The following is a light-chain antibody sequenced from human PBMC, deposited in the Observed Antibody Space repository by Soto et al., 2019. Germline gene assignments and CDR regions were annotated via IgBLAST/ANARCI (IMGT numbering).Light chain of an antibody. CDR2: GAS. V-gene: IGKV3-15*01. J-gene: IGKJ4*01. CDR3: QQYNNWPPLA. CDR1: QSVSRN. Sequence: EIVMTQSPATLSVSPGERVTLSCRASQSVSRNLAWYQQIPGQAPRLLIYGASTRATGIPARFSSSGSGTEFSLTISLLQSEDFAVYYCQQYNNWPPLAFGGGTKVEIK.